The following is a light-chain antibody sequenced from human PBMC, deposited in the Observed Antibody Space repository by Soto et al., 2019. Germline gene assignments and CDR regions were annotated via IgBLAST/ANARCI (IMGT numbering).Light chain of an antibody. CDR2: FDS. J-gene: IGLJ3*02. CDR1: NIGGKS. CDR3: HVWDSLSDDWV. Sequence: SYELTQPPSVSVAPGKTATITCGGNNIGGKSVHWYQHKPGQAPVLVIYFDSDRPSGIAGRLSGFNSGNTATLTISRVEAGDEADYYCHVWDSLSDDWVFGGGTKLTVL. V-gene: IGLV3-21*04.